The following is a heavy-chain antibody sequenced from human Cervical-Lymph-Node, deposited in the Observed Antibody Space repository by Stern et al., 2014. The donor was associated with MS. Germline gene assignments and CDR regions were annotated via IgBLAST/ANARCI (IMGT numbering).Heavy chain of an antibody. Sequence: QEQLVQSGAAVKKPGSSVKVSCQASGGPFSSYAISWARQAPGQGLEWMGGIIPIFGTENYAQKFQGRVTITADESTSTAYMELSSLRSEDTAVYYCARGELKEGLVRGMDVWGQGTTVTVSS. D-gene: IGHD1-26*01. CDR1: GGPFSSYA. J-gene: IGHJ6*02. CDR3: ARGELKEGLVRGMDV. V-gene: IGHV1-69*01. CDR2: IIPIFGTE.